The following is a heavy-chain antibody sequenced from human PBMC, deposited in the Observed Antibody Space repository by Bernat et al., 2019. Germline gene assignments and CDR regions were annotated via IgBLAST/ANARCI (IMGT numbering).Heavy chain of an antibody. J-gene: IGHJ5*02. V-gene: IGHV4-59*08. CDR2: IYNTGRT. CDR1: GGSISSYY. CDR3: ASLYGDYDWFDP. Sequence: QVQLQESGPGLVKPSETLSLACTVSGGSISSYYWSWIRQPPGKGLECIGYIYNTGRTNYNPSLKGRVTRSVDTSKNQFSLTLTTVTAADTDVYYCASLYGDYDWFDPWGQGTLVTVSS. D-gene: IGHD4-17*01.